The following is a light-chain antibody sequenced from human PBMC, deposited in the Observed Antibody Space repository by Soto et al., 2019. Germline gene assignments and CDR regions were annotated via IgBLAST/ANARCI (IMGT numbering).Light chain of an antibody. Sequence: EIVMTQSPATLSVSPGERATLSCRASESVSRNLAWYQQKPGQAPRLLIYGASSRATGIPDRFSGSGSGTDFTLTISRLEPEDFAVYYCQQCGSSPETFGQGTKVDIK. CDR1: ESVSRN. CDR2: GAS. V-gene: IGKV3-20*01. CDR3: QQCGSSPET. J-gene: IGKJ1*01.